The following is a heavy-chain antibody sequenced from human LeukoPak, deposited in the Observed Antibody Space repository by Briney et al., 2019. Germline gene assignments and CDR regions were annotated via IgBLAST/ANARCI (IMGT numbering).Heavy chain of an antibody. J-gene: IGHJ5*02. V-gene: IGHV3-23*01. CDR3: ARVAGWHWFDP. CDR2: IRPSGDNT. D-gene: IGHD6-19*01. Sequence: GGALRLSCAASGFTFSSYDMTWVRQAPGRGLEWVSSIRPSGDNTYYGDSVKGRFTISRDNSKDTVYLQMNNMRVDDTAVYYCARVAGWHWFDPWGQGTLVTVSS. CDR1: GFTFSSYD.